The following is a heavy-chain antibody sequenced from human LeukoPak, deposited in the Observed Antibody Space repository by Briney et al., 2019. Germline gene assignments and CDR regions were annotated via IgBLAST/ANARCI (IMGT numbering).Heavy chain of an antibody. V-gene: IGHV3-7*03. J-gene: IGHJ4*02. D-gene: IGHD2-15*01. Sequence: PPGGSLRLSCAASGFTFSRHWMYWVRQAPGKGLEWVANIKQDGSAKPCVDSVKGRFTISRDNAKNSLFLQMNSLRAEDTAVYYCARDNGWSADFWGQGTLVTVSS. CDR2: IKQDGSAK. CDR3: ARDNGWSADF. CDR1: GFTFSRHW.